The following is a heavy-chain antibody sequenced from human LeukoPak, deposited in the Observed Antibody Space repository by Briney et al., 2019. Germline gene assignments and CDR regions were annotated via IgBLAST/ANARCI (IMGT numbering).Heavy chain of an antibody. V-gene: IGHV3-21*01. J-gene: IGHJ4*02. CDR1: GFTFSSYS. CDR2: ISGSSNYI. CDR3: ARGEYGSGSYHIDY. D-gene: IGHD3-10*01. Sequence: GGSLRLSCAASGFTFSSYSMNWVRQAPGKGLEWVSYISGSSNYIYYADSVKGRFTISRDNAKNSVYLQVNSLRAEDTAVYYCARGEYGSGSYHIDYWGQGTLVTVSA.